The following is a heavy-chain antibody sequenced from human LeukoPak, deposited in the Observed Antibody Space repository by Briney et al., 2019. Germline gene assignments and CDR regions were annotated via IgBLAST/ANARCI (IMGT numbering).Heavy chain of an antibody. D-gene: IGHD6-13*01. Sequence: SETLSLTCTVSGGSISSYYWSWIRQPPGKGLEWIGYIYYSGSTNYNPSLKSRVTMSVDTSKNEFSLKLSSVTAADTAVYYCAREMYSSSPPRLWGRGTLDSVSS. J-gene: IGHJ2*01. V-gene: IGHV4-59*01. CDR2: IYYSGST. CDR1: GGSISSYY. CDR3: AREMYSSSPPRL.